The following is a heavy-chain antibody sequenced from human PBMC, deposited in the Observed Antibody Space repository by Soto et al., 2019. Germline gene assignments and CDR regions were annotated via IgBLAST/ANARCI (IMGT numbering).Heavy chain of an antibody. V-gene: IGHV3-23*01. CDR1: GFTFSSFA. D-gene: IGHD6-19*01. Sequence: GGSLRLSCAASGFTFSSFAMRWVRQAPGKGLEWVSAISGSGGSTYYADSVKGRFTISRDKSKNTLYLQMNSLRAEDTAVYYCAKARYSSGWNYFDYWGQGTLVTVSS. J-gene: IGHJ4*02. CDR3: AKARYSSGWNYFDY. CDR2: ISGSGGST.